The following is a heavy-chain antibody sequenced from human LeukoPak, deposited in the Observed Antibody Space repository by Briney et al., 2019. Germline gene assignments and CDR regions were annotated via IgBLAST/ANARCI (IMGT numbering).Heavy chain of an antibody. D-gene: IGHD6-13*01. V-gene: IGHV4-61*02. Sequence: PSETLSLTCTVSGGSISSGSYYWSWIRQPAGKGLEWIGRIYTSGSTNYNPSLKSRVTISVDTSKNQFSLKLSSVTAADTAVYYCARASLTGSSSWYPGDYWGQGTLVTVSS. J-gene: IGHJ4*02. CDR1: GGSISSGSYY. CDR3: ARASLTGSSSWYPGDY. CDR2: IYTSGST.